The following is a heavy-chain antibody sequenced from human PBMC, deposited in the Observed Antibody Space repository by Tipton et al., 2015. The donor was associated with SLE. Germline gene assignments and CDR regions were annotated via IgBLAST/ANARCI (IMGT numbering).Heavy chain of an antibody. V-gene: IGHV4-34*01. CDR2: INHSGST. CDR3: AREDYGGNFAFDY. Sequence: TLSLTCAVYGGSFSSYYWSWIRQPPGKGLEWIGEINHSGSTNYNPSLKSRVTISVDTSKNQFSLKLSSVTAADTAVYYCAREDYGGNFAFDYWGQGTLVTVSS. CDR1: GGSFSSYY. D-gene: IGHD4-23*01. J-gene: IGHJ4*02.